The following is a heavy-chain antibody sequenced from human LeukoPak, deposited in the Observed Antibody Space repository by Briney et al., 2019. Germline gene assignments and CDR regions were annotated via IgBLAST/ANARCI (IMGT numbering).Heavy chain of an antibody. Sequence: GGSLRLSCTTSGLTFTSHGFHWLRQVVGKRLEWVAFVRNDASDTYHANSVKGRFSVSRDDSKNTLYLQMNSLRPEDTAIYYRARDRGKDYFDSWGQGTQVTVSS. CDR3: ARDRGKDYFDS. CDR2: VRNDASDT. D-gene: IGHD4-23*01. V-gene: IGHV3-30*02. J-gene: IGHJ4*02. CDR1: GLTFTSHG.